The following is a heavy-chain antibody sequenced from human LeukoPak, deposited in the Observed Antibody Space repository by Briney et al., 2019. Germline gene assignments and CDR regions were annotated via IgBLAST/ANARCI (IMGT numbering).Heavy chain of an antibody. Sequence: ASVKVSCKVSGYTLTELSMHWVRQAPGKGLEWMGGFDPEDGETIYAQKFQGRVTMTEDTSTDTAYMELSSLRSEDTAVYYCATPSGIVDSSGYVFDYWGQGTLVTVSS. CDR1: GYTLTELS. CDR2: FDPEDGET. J-gene: IGHJ4*02. CDR3: ATPSGIVDSSGYVFDY. V-gene: IGHV1-24*01. D-gene: IGHD3-22*01.